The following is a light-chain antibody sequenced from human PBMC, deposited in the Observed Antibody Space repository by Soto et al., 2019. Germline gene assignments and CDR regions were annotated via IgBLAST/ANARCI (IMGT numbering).Light chain of an antibody. Sequence: EIVLTQSPGTLSLSPGEGATLSCRASQSVRYNYLAWYQQKPGQAPRLLIYGVSTRATGIPDRFSGSGSGTDFTRPISRLDPEDFAVYYCQQYGSSGTFGQVTKADSK. V-gene: IGKV3-20*01. CDR1: QSVRYNY. CDR2: GVS. J-gene: IGKJ1*01. CDR3: QQYGSSGT.